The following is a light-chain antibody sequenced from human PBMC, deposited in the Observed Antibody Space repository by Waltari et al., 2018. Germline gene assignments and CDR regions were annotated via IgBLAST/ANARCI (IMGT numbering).Light chain of an antibody. V-gene: IGKV1-8*01. J-gene: IGKJ1*01. CDR3: QQYYSYPRT. CDR2: AAS. Sequence: AIRMTQSPSPLSESTGDRVTITCRASQGISSYLAWYQQKPGKAPKLLISAASTLQSGVPSRFSGSGSGTDFTLTISCLQSEDLATYYCQQYYSYPRTFGQGTRVETK. CDR1: QGISSY.